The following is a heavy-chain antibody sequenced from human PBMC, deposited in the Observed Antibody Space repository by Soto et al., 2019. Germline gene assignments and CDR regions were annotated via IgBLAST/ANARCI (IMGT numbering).Heavy chain of an antibody. D-gene: IGHD2-21*01. Sequence: ASVKVSCKASGYTFTNYGISWVRQAPGQGLEWMGWINVYNGNTKYAQKVQGRVTMTTDTSTSTAYMELSSLRSEDTAVYYCAREKCGGYFDYWGQGTLVTVSS. CDR1: GYTFTNYG. V-gene: IGHV1-18*01. CDR3: AREKCGGYFDY. CDR2: INVYNGNT. J-gene: IGHJ4*02.